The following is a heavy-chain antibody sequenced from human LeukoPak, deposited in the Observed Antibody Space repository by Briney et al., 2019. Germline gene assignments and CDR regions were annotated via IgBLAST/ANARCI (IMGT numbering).Heavy chain of an antibody. J-gene: IGHJ5*02. CDR2: MYSGGDT. Sequence: GGSLRLSCAASGFTVSDNYMSWVRQAPGKGLEWVSVMYSGGDTYYADSVKGRFTFSRDISKNTLYLQMNGLRTEDTAMYYCARDAPQVPAAGVLASWGQGTLVTLSS. V-gene: IGHV3-53*01. CDR1: GFTVSDNY. D-gene: IGHD6-13*01. CDR3: ARDAPQVPAAGVLAS.